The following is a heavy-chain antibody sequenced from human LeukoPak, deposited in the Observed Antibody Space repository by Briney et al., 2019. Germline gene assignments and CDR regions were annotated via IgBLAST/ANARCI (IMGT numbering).Heavy chain of an antibody. J-gene: IGHJ4*02. D-gene: IGHD3-10*01. V-gene: IGHV3-7*01. CDR2: IKQDGSEK. Sequence: PGGSLTLSCAASGFTFSSYWMTWVRQAPGKGLEWVANIKQDGSEKYYMDSVKGRFAISRDNAKNSLYLQMNSLRAEDAAVYYCARVRFGDYWGQGTLVTVSS. CDR1: GFTFSSYW. CDR3: ARVRFGDY.